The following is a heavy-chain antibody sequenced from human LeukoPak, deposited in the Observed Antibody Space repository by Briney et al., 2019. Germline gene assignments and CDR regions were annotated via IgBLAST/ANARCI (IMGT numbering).Heavy chain of an antibody. Sequence: SETLSLTCTVSGGSISSYYWSWIRQPAGKGLEWIGRIYTSGSTNYNPPLKSRVTMSVDTSKNQFSLKLSSVTAADTAVYYCAGVERTRGVDNWFDPWGQGTLVTVSS. J-gene: IGHJ5*02. CDR2: IYTSGST. CDR1: GGSISSYY. CDR3: AGVERTRGVDNWFDP. V-gene: IGHV4-4*07. D-gene: IGHD1-1*01.